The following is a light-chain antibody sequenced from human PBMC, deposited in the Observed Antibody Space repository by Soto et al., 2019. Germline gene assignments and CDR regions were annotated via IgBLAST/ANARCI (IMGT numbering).Light chain of an antibody. Sequence: EIVLTQSPATLSLSPGERATLSCRASPSVTNFLAWYQQKPGQAPRLLIYGAFNRATGIPARFSGSGSGTDFTLTISSLEPEDSAVYYCQQRNVWPPVTFGQGTRLEMK. J-gene: IGKJ5*01. CDR3: QQRNVWPPVT. V-gene: IGKV3-11*01. CDR2: GAF. CDR1: PSVTNF.